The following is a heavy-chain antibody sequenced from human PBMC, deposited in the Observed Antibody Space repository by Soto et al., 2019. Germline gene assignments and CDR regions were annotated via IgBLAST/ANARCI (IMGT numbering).Heavy chain of an antibody. D-gene: IGHD3-3*01. Sequence: PVGSLRLSCAASGFTFSSYAMSWVRQAPGKGLEWVSAISGSGGSTYYADSVKGRFTISRDNSKNTLYLQMNSLRAEDTAVYYCANQRWFGVVIRGFDYWGQGTLVTVSS. CDR2: ISGSGGST. CDR1: GFTFSSYA. CDR3: ANQRWFGVVIRGFDY. V-gene: IGHV3-23*01. J-gene: IGHJ4*02.